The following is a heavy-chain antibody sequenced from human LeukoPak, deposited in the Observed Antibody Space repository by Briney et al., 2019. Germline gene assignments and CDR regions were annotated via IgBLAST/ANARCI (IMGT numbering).Heavy chain of an antibody. CDR2: INHSGST. CDR3: ARGRLTSCYDY. J-gene: IGHJ4*02. D-gene: IGHD2-2*01. Sequence: PSGTLSLTCAVYGGSFRGYYWSWVRQPPGEGLEWIGEINHSGSTNYNPSLKSRVTISVDTSKNQFSLKLSSVTAADTAVYYCARGRLTSCYDYWGQGTLVTVSS. V-gene: IGHV4-34*01. CDR1: GGSFRGYY.